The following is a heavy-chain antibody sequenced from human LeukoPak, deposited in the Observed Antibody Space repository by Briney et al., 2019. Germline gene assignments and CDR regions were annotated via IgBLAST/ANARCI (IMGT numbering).Heavy chain of an antibody. D-gene: IGHD6-13*01. J-gene: IGHJ4*02. V-gene: IGHV5-51*01. Sequence: GESLQISCKGSGYSFTSYWIGWVRQMPGKGLEWMGIIYPGDSDTRYSPSFQGQVTISADKSISTAYLQWSSLKASGTAMYYCARTAYTSRWAIDYWGQGTLVTVSS. CDR2: IYPGDSDT. CDR1: GYSFTSYW. CDR3: ARTAYTSRWAIDY.